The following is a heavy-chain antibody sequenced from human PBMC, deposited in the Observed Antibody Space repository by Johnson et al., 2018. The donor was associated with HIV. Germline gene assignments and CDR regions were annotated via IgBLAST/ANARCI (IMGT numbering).Heavy chain of an antibody. CDR2: ISYDGSNK. J-gene: IGHJ3*02. Sequence: QVQLVESGGGLVHPGGSLRLSCAASGFTFSTYDMHWVRQAPGKGLEWVAIISYDGSNKYYADSVKGRFTISRDNAKNSLYLQMNSLRAEDTAVYYCARDTYYYDSSGYLDAFDIWGQGTMVTVSS. CDR3: ARDTYYYDSSGYLDAFDI. CDR1: GFTFSTYD. V-gene: IGHV3-30*03. D-gene: IGHD3-22*01.